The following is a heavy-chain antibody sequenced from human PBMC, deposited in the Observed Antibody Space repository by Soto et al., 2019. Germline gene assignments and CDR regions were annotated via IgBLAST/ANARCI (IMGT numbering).Heavy chain of an antibody. D-gene: IGHD3-22*01. V-gene: IGHV3-53*01. Sequence: GGSLRLSCAASGFSVNNNYMSWVRQAPGKGLEWVSVIYRSGSTYDADSGKGRFTISRDNSENTLYLQMNSLRADDTAVYYCARTPYYDSSGYYYQYGMDVWGQGTTVTVSS. CDR1: GFSVNNNY. CDR2: IYRSGST. J-gene: IGHJ6*02. CDR3: ARTPYYDSSGYYYQYGMDV.